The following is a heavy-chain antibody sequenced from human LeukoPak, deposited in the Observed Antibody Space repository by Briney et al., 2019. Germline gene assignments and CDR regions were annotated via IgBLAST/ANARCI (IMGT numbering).Heavy chain of an antibody. Sequence: EASVKVSCKESGGTFSIYAISWVRQAPGQGLEWMVRIIPIFGTANYAQKFQGRVTITTDESTSTAYMELSSLRSEDTAVYYCVRDMTTVTTCYLQHWGQGTLVTVSS. CDR3: VRDMTTVTTCYLQH. D-gene: IGHD4-17*01. J-gene: IGHJ1*01. CDR1: GGTFSIYA. V-gene: IGHV1-69*05. CDR2: IIPIFGTA.